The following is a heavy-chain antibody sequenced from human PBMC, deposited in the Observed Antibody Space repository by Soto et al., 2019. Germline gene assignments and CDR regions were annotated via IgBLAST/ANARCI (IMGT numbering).Heavy chain of an antibody. D-gene: IGHD2-21*02. V-gene: IGHV1-18*01. CDR2: ISAYNGNT. CDR3: ARVPHIVVVTAIPTYYYYGMDV. CDR1: GYTFTSYG. J-gene: IGHJ6*02. Sequence: ASVKVSCKASGYTFTSYGISWVRQAPGQGLEWMGWISAYNGNTNYAQKLQGRVTMTTDTSTSTAYMELRSLRSDDTAVYYCARVPHIVVVTAIPTYYYYGMDVWGQGTMVTVSS.